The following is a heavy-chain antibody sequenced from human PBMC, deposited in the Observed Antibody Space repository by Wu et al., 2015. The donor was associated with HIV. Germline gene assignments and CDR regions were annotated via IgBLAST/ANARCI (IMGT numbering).Heavy chain of an antibody. J-gene: IGHJ6*01. D-gene: IGHD3-10*01. CDR1: GGTFSSYA. CDR3: ARALRITMVRGARDYYYGMDV. Sequence: QVQLVQSGAEVKKPGSSVKVSCKASGGTFSSYAISWVRQAPGQGLEWMGGIIPIFGTANYAQKFQGRVTITTDESTSTAYMELSSLRSEDTAVYYCARALRITMVRGARDYYYGMDVWGPRDHGSPSPQ. V-gene: IGHV1-69*05. CDR2: IIPIFGTA.